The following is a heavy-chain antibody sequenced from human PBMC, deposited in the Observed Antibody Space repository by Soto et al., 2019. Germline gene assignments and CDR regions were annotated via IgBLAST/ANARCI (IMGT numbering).Heavy chain of an antibody. CDR1: GYTFTSYG. J-gene: IGHJ6*02. V-gene: IGHV1-18*04. Sequence: QVQLVQSGAEVKKPGASVKVSCKASGYTFTSYGISWVRQAPGQGLEWMGWISAYNGNTNYAQKLQGRVTMTTDTSTSTAYMELRSLRSDDTAVYYCAREGIVVVPVGMRLDYGMDVWGQGTTVTVSS. D-gene: IGHD2-2*01. CDR3: AREGIVVVPVGMRLDYGMDV. CDR2: ISAYNGNT.